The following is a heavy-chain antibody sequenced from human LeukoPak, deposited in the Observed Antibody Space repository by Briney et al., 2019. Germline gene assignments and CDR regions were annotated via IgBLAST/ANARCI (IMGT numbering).Heavy chain of an antibody. CDR1: GASISSSIHY. CDR3: ARVQGYYYGSGSYLVAFDI. V-gene: IGHV4-39*02. Sequence: PSETLSLTCAVSGASISSSIHYWGWVRQPPGKGLEWIGSVYYSGGTYYNPSLESRLTISVDTSNNRFSLKLKSVTAADTAVFYCARVQGYYYGSGSYLVAFDIWGQGTMVTVSS. D-gene: IGHD3-10*01. J-gene: IGHJ3*02. CDR2: VYYSGGT.